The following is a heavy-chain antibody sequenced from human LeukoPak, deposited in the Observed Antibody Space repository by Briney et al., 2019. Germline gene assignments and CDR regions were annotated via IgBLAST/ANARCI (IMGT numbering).Heavy chain of an antibody. D-gene: IGHD1-26*01. CDR1: GFTFSSYS. CDR2: ISTSGGYI. V-gene: IGHV3-21*01. J-gene: IGHJ4*02. CDR3: ARDLVLSRSVGASEKVDY. Sequence: GGSLTLSCAASGFTFSSYSMNWVRQAPGKGLEWVSSISTSGGYIYYADSVKGRFTMSRDNAKNSLYLQMDSLRAEDTAVYYCARDLVLSRSVGASEKVDYRGQGTPVTVSS.